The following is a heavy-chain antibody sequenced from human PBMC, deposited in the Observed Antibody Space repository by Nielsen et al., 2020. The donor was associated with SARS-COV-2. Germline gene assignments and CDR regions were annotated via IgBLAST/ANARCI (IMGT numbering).Heavy chain of an antibody. Sequence: GEPLKISCAASGFTFSSYAMSWVRQAPGKGLEWVSAISGSGGSTYYADSVKGRFTISRDNSKNTLYLQMNSLRAEDTAVYYCAKALGARYAGYWGQGTLVTVSS. J-gene: IGHJ4*02. V-gene: IGHV3-23*01. CDR3: AKALGARYAGY. CDR2: ISGSGGST. D-gene: IGHD1-26*01. CDR1: GFTFSSYA.